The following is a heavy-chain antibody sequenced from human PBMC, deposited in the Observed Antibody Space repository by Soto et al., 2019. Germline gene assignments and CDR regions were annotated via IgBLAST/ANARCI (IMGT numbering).Heavy chain of an antibody. CDR3: AKDKRGATTSYYYGMDV. V-gene: IGHV3-30*18. CDR1: GFTFSSYG. CDR2: ISYDGSNK. J-gene: IGHJ6*02. D-gene: IGHD1-26*01. Sequence: ESGGGVVQPGRSLRLSCAASGFTFSSYGMHWVRQAPGKGLEWVAVISYDGSNKYYADSVKGRFTISRDNSKNTLYLQMNSLRAEDTAVYYCAKDKRGATTSYYYGMDVWGQGTTVTVSS.